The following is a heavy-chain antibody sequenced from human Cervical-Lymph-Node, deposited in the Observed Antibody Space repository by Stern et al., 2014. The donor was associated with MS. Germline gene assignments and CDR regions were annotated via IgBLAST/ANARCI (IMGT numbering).Heavy chain of an antibody. CDR2: IYYSGST. J-gene: IGHJ4*02. CDR1: GGSISSYY. Sequence: VQLVESSPGLVKPSETLSLTCTVSGGSISSYYWSWIRQPPGKGLEWIGYIYYSGSTDYNPSLKSRVTISVDTSKNQFSLKLSSVTAADTAVYYCARGGSSSPPFDYWGQGTLVTVSS. CDR3: ARGGSSSPPFDY. V-gene: IGHV4-59*01. D-gene: IGHD6-6*01.